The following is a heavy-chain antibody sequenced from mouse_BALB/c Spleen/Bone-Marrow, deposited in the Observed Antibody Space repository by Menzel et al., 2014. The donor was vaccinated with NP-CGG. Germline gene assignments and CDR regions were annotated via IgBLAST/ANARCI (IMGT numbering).Heavy chain of an antibody. D-gene: IGHD2-1*01. Sequence: EVQLQQSGGGLVQPGGSLKLSCAASGFDFSRYWMSWVRQAPGKGLEWIGEINPDSSTINYTPSLKDKFIISRDNAKNTLYLQMSKVRSKDTALYYCALLGNYGYFDVWGAGTTVTVSS. J-gene: IGHJ1*01. CDR1: GFDFSRYW. V-gene: IGHV4-1*02. CDR2: INPDSSTI. CDR3: ALLGNYGYFDV.